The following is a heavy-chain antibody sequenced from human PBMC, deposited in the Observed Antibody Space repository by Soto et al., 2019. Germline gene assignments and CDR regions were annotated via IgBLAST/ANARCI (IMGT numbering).Heavy chain of an antibody. CDR3: AKDFDSSSSGRYGMDV. V-gene: IGHV3-23*01. CDR1: VFTFSSHA. Sequence: GGSLRLSCAASVFTFSSHAMSWVRQAPGKGLEWVSTISSGGDNTYSADSVKGRFTISRDNCKNTLYLQMNSLRAEDTAVYYCAKDFDSSSSGRYGMDVWGQGTTVSVSS. J-gene: IGHJ6*02. CDR2: ISSGGDNT. D-gene: IGHD6-19*01.